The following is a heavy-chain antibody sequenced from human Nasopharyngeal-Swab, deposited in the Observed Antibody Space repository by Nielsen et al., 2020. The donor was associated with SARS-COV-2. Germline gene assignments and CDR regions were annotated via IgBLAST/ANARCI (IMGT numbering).Heavy chain of an antibody. Sequence: GRSLTLSCAASGFTFSSYGINWVRQAPGQGLEWVSFISSSSTYIYYADSVKGRFTISRDNAKNSLYLQMNSLRAEDTAIYYCAREIRGSGSYQNWFDPWGQGTLVTVSS. CDR3: AREIRGSGSYQNWFDP. CDR1: GFTFSSYG. V-gene: IGHV3-21*01. D-gene: IGHD3-10*01. J-gene: IGHJ5*02. CDR2: ISSSSTYI.